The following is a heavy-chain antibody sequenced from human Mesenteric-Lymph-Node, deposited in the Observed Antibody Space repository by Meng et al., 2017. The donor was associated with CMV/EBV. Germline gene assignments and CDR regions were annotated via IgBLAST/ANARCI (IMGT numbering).Heavy chain of an antibody. Sequence: GGSLRLSCEASGFTFRTFSMSWVRQAPGKGLEWISVIHGGGGSSFYEDTVKGRFTISRDNSRNILTLQMDSLRAEDTATYYCAKVAGDFWSGTIYFDYWGQGTVVTVSS. CDR3: AKVAGDFWSGTIYFDY. D-gene: IGHD3-3*01. CDR1: GFTFRTFS. J-gene: IGHJ4*02. V-gene: IGHV3-23*03. CDR2: IHGGGGSS.